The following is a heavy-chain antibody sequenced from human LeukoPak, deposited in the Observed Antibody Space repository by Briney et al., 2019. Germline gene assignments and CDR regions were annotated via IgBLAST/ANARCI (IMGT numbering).Heavy chain of an antibody. Sequence: SETLSLTCTVSGGSISSYYWSWIRRPPGKGLGWIGYIYYSGSTNYNPSLKSRVTISVDTSKNQFSLKLSSVTAADTAVYYCVRHTPRSGFDWLLSFDYWGQGTLVTVSS. CDR3: VRHTPRSGFDWLLSFDY. CDR1: GGSISSYY. J-gene: IGHJ4*02. D-gene: IGHD3-9*01. V-gene: IGHV4-59*08. CDR2: IYYSGST.